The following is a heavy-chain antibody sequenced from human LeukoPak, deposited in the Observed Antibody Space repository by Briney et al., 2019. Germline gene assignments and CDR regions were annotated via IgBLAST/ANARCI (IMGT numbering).Heavy chain of an antibody. D-gene: IGHD3-22*01. CDR3: ARDKAYYDTSGYYDIFGD. Sequence: GGSLRLSCSASGFMFSNYWMSWVRQAPGKGLEWVANIKQDGSEKNYVDSVKGRFTISRDNTKNSMYLQMNSLTAEDTATYYCARDKAYYDTSGYYDIFGDWGQGTLVTAS. V-gene: IGHV3-7*03. J-gene: IGHJ4*02. CDR2: IKQDGSEK. CDR1: GFMFSNYW.